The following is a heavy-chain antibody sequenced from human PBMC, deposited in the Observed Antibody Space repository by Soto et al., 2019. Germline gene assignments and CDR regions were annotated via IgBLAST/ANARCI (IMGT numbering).Heavy chain of an antibody. CDR1: GLSFSNYA. CDR3: AKSRYSDSSGDFYDY. Sequence: EVQLLESGGGLVQPGGSLRLSCAASGLSFSNYAMSWVRQAPGKGLEWVSVISGSGRTTYYADSVKGRFTISRDNSNNTLFLQMNSLRAEDTAVYYCAKSRYSDSSGDFYDYWGQGTLVTVSS. J-gene: IGHJ4*02. D-gene: IGHD3-22*01. CDR2: ISGSGRTT. V-gene: IGHV3-23*01.